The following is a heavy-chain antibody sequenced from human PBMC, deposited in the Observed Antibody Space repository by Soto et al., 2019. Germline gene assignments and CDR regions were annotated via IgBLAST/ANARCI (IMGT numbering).Heavy chain of an antibody. Sequence: EVQLVESGGGLVKPGGSLRLSCAASGFTFSSYRMNWVRQAPGKGLEWVSSISSSSTYIYYADSVKGRFTISRDNAKNSLYLQMNSLRAEDTAVYYCARDRGVDIVVVPAAYDAFDIWGQGTMVTVSS. CDR3: ARDRGVDIVVVPAAYDAFDI. CDR2: ISSSSTYI. D-gene: IGHD2-2*03. V-gene: IGHV3-21*01. CDR1: GFTFSSYR. J-gene: IGHJ3*02.